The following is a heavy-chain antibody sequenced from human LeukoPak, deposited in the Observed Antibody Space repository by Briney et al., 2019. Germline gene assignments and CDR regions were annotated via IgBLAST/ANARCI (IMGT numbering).Heavy chain of an antibody. Sequence: GGSLRLSCAASGFTVSSNYMSWVRQAPGKGLEWVSVIYSGGSTYYADSVKGRFTISRDNSKNTLYLQMNSLRAEDTAVYYCARDYGGNSPIYFDYWGQGTLVTVSS. CDR1: GFTVSSNY. CDR2: IYSGGST. J-gene: IGHJ4*02. CDR3: ARDYGGNSPIYFDY. V-gene: IGHV3-53*01. D-gene: IGHD4-23*01.